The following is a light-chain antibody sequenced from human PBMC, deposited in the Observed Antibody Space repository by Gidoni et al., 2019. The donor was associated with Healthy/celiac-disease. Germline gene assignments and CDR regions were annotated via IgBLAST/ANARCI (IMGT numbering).Light chain of an antibody. CDR3: QQRRNWLHT. CDR1: QSVSRY. CDR2: DAS. V-gene: IGKV3-11*01. J-gene: IGKJ2*01. Sequence: EIVLTQSPATLSLSPGERATLSCRASQSVSRYLAWYQQKPGQAPRLLIYDASNRATGIPARFSGSGSGTDFTLTISSLEPEDFAVYYCQQRRNWLHTFGQGTKLEIK.